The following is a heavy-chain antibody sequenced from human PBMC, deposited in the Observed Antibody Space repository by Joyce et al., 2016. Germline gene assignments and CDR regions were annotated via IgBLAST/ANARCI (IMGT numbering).Heavy chain of an antibody. CDR3: ARAPRGPGYFDS. V-gene: IGHV4-30-2*01. CDR2: IYHSGNT. Sequence: QLLLQESGPGLVKTSQTVSLTCAVSGDSFTTGGYAWNWIRQPPGKGREWIGDIYHSGNTHFTPSLQSRVTISLDRSKSQCSLKLSSVTAADTAVYYCARAPRGPGYFDSWGQGTLVTVSS. J-gene: IGHJ4*02. D-gene: IGHD3-10*01. CDR1: GDSFTTGGYA.